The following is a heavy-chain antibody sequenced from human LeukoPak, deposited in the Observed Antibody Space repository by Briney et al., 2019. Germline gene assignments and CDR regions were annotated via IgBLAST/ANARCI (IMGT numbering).Heavy chain of an antibody. Sequence: PGGSLRLSCAASGFTFSSYSMNWVRQAPGKGLEWVSSISSSSSYIYYADSVKGRFTISRDNAKNSLYLQMNSLRAEDTAVYYCARSKGSSSRSPFDYWGQGTLVTVSS. J-gene: IGHJ4*02. D-gene: IGHD6-6*01. CDR1: GFTFSSYS. CDR2: ISSSSSYI. CDR3: ARSKGSSSRSPFDY. V-gene: IGHV3-21*01.